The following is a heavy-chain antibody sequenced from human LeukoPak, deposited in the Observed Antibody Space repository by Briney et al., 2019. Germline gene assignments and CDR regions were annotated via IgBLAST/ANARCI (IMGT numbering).Heavy chain of an antibody. Sequence: LSGGSLRLSCAASGFTFSTYDMTWVRQAPGKGLEWVSAIGSSGSTYYADSVKGRFTISRDNSKNTLYLQMNSLRAEDTAQYYCANPFYGWGPGGYWARGPLFTVSS. V-gene: IGHV3-23*01. CDR3: ANPFYGWGPGGY. D-gene: IGHD3-10*01. J-gene: IGHJ4*02. CDR2: IGSSGST. CDR1: GFTFSTYD.